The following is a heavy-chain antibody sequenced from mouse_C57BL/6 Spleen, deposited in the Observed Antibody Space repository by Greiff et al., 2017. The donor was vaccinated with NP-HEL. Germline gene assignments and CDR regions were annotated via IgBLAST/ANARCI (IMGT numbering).Heavy chain of an antibody. CDR2: IYPGDGDT. V-gene: IGHV1-82*01. J-gene: IGHJ2*01. CDR3: ARGGSSGSDY. Sequence: QVQLQQSGPELVKPGASVKISCKASGYAFSSSWMNWVKQRPGKGLEWIGRIYPGDGDTNYNGKFKGKATLTADKSSSTAYMQLSSLTSEDSAVYFCARGGSSGSDYWGQGTTLTVSS. CDR1: GYAFSSSW. D-gene: IGHD3-2*02.